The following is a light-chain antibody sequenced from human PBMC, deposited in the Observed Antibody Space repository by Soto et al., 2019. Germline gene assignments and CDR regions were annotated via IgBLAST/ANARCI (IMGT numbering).Light chain of an antibody. J-gene: IGLJ3*02. Sequence: QYVLTQPRSVSGSPGQSVTISCTGTSSDVGGYNYVSWYQQHPGKAPKLMIYDVSQRPSGVPDRFSGSKSGNTASLTISGPQAEDEADYYCCSNAGSYTWVFGGGTKLTVL. CDR3: CSNAGSYTWV. CDR1: SSDVGGYNY. CDR2: DVS. V-gene: IGLV2-11*01.